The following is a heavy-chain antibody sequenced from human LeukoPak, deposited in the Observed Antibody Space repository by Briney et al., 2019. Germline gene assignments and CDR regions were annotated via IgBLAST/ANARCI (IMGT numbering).Heavy chain of an antibody. CDR3: AKDLVRYDDVGTPDY. V-gene: IGHV3-23*01. Sequence: PGGSLRLSCAASGFTFSSYAMSWVRQAPGKGLEWVSAISGSGGSTYYADSVKGRFTISRDNSKNTLYLQMNSLRAEDTAVYYCAKDLVRYDDVGTPDYWDQGTLVTVSS. CDR2: ISGSGGST. D-gene: IGHD3-22*01. CDR1: GFTFSSYA. J-gene: IGHJ4*02.